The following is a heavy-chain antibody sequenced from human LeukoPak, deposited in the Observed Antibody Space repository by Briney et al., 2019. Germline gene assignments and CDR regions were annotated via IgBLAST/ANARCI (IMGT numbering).Heavy chain of an antibody. V-gene: IGHV3-23*01. Sequence: GGSLSLSCATSGFTFSTYVMSWVRQAPGKGLEWISGISDTGDTYYADSVKGRFIISRDNSKNTLYLQMNSLTAEDTAVYYCAKGSGYDTDFDYWGQGTPVTVSS. J-gene: IGHJ4*02. D-gene: IGHD3-9*01. CDR1: GFTFSTYV. CDR3: AKGSGYDTDFDY. CDR2: ISDTGDT.